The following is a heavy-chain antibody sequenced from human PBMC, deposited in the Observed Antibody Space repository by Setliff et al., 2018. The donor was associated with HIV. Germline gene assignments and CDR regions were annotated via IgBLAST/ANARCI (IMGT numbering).Heavy chain of an antibody. V-gene: IGHV3-9*01. CDR2: ITWNSATI. Sequence: SLTISCAASGFTFDDYAMHWGRQSPGKGPEWVAGITWNSATIAYADSVQGRFAISRDNDRHYVYLQMTSLRPEDTALYYCAKDYGDGHNWGAFDIWGQGTMVTVSS. CDR1: GFTFDDYA. D-gene: IGHD3-16*01. CDR3: AKDYGDGHNWGAFDI. J-gene: IGHJ3*02.